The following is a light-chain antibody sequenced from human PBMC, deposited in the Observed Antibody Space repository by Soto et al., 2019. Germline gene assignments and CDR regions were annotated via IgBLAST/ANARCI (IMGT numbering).Light chain of an antibody. CDR1: QDISTL. Sequence: DIQMTQSPSSVSASIGDTVTITCRASQDISTLLAWYQQKPGKAPKLLIYGASTLESGVPSRFSGRGSGTDFTLTISSLQPEDFATYYCQQYYSYPLTFGQGTKVDIK. J-gene: IGKJ1*01. CDR2: GAS. CDR3: QQYYSYPLT. V-gene: IGKV1D-12*01.